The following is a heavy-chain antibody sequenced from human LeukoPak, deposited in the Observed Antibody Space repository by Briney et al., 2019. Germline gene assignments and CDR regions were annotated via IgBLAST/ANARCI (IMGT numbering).Heavy chain of an antibody. CDR3: ASTLKWLAYDY. CDR1: GGSISSSSYY. CDR2: IYYSGST. D-gene: IGHD3-22*01. J-gene: IGHJ4*02. Sequence: PSETLSLTCTVSGGSISSSSYYWGWIRQPPGKGLEWIGRIYYSGSTYYNPSLKSRVTISVDTSKNQFSLKLRSVTAADTAVYYCASTLKWLAYDYWGQGTLVTVPS. V-gene: IGHV4-39*07.